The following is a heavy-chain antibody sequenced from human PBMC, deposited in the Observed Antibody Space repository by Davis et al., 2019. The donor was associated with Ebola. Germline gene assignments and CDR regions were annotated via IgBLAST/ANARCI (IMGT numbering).Heavy chain of an antibody. Sequence: GESLKISCKGSGSRFAVSWIAWVRQMPGKGLEWMGIIFPGDSDTQYSPSFEGQVTISADKSISTAYLQWSSLKASDTTMYYCARHTLRRGYFDYWGQGTLVTVSS. CDR1: GSRFAVSW. CDR3: ARHTLRRGYFDY. V-gene: IGHV5-51*01. CDR2: IFPGDSDT. J-gene: IGHJ4*02. D-gene: IGHD5-24*01.